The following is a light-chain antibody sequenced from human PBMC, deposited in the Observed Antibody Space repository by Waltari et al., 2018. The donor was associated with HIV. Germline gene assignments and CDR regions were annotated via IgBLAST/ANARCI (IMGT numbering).Light chain of an antibody. J-gene: IGLJ3*02. CDR3: QSYDSITWV. CDR1: SGSIASNY. Sequence: NFMLTQPHSVSESPGQTVTISCTGSSGSIASNYVQWYQQRPGSAPTTVIYEHNQRPSGVPDRFSGSIDSSSNSASLTISGLKTEDEADYYCQSYDSITWVFGGGTKLTVL. V-gene: IGLV6-57*02. CDR2: EHN.